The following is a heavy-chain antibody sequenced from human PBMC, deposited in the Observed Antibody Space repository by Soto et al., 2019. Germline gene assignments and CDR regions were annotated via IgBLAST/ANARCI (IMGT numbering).Heavy chain of an antibody. D-gene: IGHD5-18*01. CDR3: ARFKIVDTSTYYYYGMDV. J-gene: IGHJ6*02. CDR1: GYSFNIYW. Sequence: GESLKISCQGSGYSFNIYWIGWVRQMPGKGLEWMGIIYPEDSDTRYSPSFQGQVTISADKSLSTAYLQWSSLKASDTATYYCARFKIVDTSTYYYYGMDVWGQGTTVTVSS. CDR2: IYPEDSDT. V-gene: IGHV5-51*01.